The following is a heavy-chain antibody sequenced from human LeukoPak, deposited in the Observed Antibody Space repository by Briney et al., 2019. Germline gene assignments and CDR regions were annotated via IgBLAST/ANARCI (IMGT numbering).Heavy chain of an antibody. CDR3: ARDFSRYGSSSSCYRDPFDL. CDR1: GFIFSSYS. D-gene: IGHD2-2*02. CDR2: ISTISSYI. Sequence: GWSLTPSCPASGFIFSSYSMNWVRQPPWKGLEWVSSISTISSYIYYADSVKDRFTISRHNPKHSLYLQMNSQRAEDTAVYYCARDFSRYGSSSSCYRDPFDLWPESPMVTVS. J-gene: IGHJ3*01. V-gene: IGHV3-21*01.